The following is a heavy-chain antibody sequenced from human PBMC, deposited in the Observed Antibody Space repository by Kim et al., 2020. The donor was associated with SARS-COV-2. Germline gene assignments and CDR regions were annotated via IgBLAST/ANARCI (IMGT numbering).Heavy chain of an antibody. CDR1: GGSVSSDSFS. V-gene: IGHV4-61*03. D-gene: IGHD3-9*01. Sequence: SETLSLTCAVSGGSVSSDSFSWSWVRQPPGKGLEWIGYLYDSGSTNYNPSLKSRVAISVATSRNHVSLKLSSVTAADTAVYCCASQVEYEMLPGPRRGVRGCYYGMDDWGQGATVIVSS. J-gene: IGHJ6*02. CDR3: ASQVEYEMLPGPRRGVRGCYYGMDD. CDR2: LYDSGST.